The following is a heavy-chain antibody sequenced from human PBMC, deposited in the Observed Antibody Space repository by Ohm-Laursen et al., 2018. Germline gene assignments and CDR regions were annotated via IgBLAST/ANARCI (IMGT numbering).Heavy chain of an antibody. CDR3: AGEGSSGKRGYYYGMDV. J-gene: IGHJ6*02. CDR2: INPNSGGT. V-gene: IGHV1-2*06. CDR1: GYTFTGYY. D-gene: IGHD6-19*01. Sequence: SVKVSCKASGYTFTGYYMHWVRQAPGQGLEWMGRINPNSGGTNYAQKFQGRVTMTRNTSISTAYMELSSLRSEDTAVYYCAGEGSSGKRGYYYGMDVWGQGTTVTVSS.